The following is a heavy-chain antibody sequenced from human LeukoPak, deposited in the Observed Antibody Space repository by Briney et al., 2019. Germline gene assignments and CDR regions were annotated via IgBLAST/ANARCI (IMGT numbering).Heavy chain of an antibody. V-gene: IGHV3-20*01. D-gene: IGHD5-12*01. CDR1: GFTFDDYG. CDR2: INWNGGST. CDR3: ARSGYDRLHTDY. J-gene: IGHJ4*02. Sequence: GGSLRLSCAASGFTFDDYGMSWVRQAPGKGLEWVSGINWNGGSTGYADSVKGRFTISGDNAKNSLYLQMNSLRAEDTALYHCARSGYDRLHTDYWGQGTLVTVSS.